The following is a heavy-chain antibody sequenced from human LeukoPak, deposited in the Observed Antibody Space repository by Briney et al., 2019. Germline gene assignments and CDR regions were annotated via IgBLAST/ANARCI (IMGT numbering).Heavy chain of an antibody. Sequence: ASVKVSCKASGYTFFSFGINWVRHAPGQGPEWMGWINPFTGDTKYTQKFQGRVTMTTDTPTSTAYMELRSLRSDDTAVYYCARDRWAGLEDWFDPWGQGTLVTVSS. J-gene: IGHJ5*02. CDR1: GYTFFSFG. V-gene: IGHV1-18*01. D-gene: IGHD1-26*01. CDR3: ARDRWAGLEDWFDP. CDR2: INPFTGDT.